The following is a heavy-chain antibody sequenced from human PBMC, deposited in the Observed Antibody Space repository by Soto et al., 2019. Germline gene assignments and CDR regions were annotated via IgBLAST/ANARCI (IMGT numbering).Heavy chain of an antibody. CDR3: ARQVTGHPNWFDR. Sequence: PEGSLRLSCAASRFTFSSYAMSWVRQAPGKGLEWVSTIHTSDTKTYYADSVKGRFTISRDNSKSTLYLQMNSLRAEDTAIYYCARQVTGHPNWFDRWGQGTLVTVSS. CDR1: RFTFSSYA. CDR2: IHTSDTKT. V-gene: IGHV3-23*05. D-gene: IGHD4-4*01. J-gene: IGHJ5*02.